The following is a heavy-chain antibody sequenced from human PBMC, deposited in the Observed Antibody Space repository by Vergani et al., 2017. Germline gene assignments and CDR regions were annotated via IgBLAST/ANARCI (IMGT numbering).Heavy chain of an antibody. D-gene: IGHD3-10*01. V-gene: IGHV4-34*01. CDR1: GGSFSGYY. CDR2: INHSGST. J-gene: IGHJ6*03. CDR3: ARGSGPAEGARPRGGYYYYYMDV. Sequence: QVQLQQWGAGLLKPSETLSLTCAVYGGSFSGYYWSWIRQPPGXGLEWIGEINHSGSTNYNPSLKSRVTISVDTAKNQFSLKVSSVTAADTAVYYCARGSGPAEGARPRGGYYYYYMDVWGKGTTVTVSS.